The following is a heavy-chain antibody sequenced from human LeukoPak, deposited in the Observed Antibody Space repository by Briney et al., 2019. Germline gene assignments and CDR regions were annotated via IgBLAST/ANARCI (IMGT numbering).Heavy chain of an antibody. D-gene: IGHD1-7*01. CDR2: ISPIFGTA. J-gene: IGHJ4*02. Sequence: PVKVSCKASGGTFSSYAISWVRQAPGQGLKWMGGISPIFGTANYAQKFQGRGTITADESTSTAYLELSSLRSEDTAVYYCATALTGTTFVDYWGQGTLVTVPS. CDR3: ATALTGTTFVDY. CDR1: GGTFSSYA. V-gene: IGHV1-69*13.